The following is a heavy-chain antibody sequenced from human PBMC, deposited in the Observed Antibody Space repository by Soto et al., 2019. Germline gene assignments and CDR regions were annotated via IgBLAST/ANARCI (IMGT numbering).Heavy chain of an antibody. CDR3: ARGDVGYFDY. Sequence: PSETLSLTCTVSGGSISSGGYSWSWIRQPPGKGLEWIGYIYHSGSTYYNPSLKSRVTISVDRSKNQFSLKLSSVTAADTAVYYCARGDVGYFDYWGQGTLVTVSS. CDR2: IYHSGST. J-gene: IGHJ4*02. D-gene: IGHD1-26*01. CDR1: GGSISSGGYS. V-gene: IGHV4-30-2*01.